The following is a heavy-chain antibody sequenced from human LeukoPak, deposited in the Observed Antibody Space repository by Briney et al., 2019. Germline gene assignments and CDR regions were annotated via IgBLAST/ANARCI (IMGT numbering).Heavy chain of an antibody. Sequence: GGSLRLSCAASGFTFSDYIMDWVRQAPRRGLEWVGRIRRRGKSYTTEYAASVEGRFSISREDSENSLYLHMNNLKIEDTAVYRCTRDGGDETKTAFDIWGQGTLVTVSS. CDR2: IRRRGKSYTT. CDR3: TRDGGDETKTAFDI. CDR1: GFTFSDYI. D-gene: IGHD3-16*01. J-gene: IGHJ3*02. V-gene: IGHV3-72*01.